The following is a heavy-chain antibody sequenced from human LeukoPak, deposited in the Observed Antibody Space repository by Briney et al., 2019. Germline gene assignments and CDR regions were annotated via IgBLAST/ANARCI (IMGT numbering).Heavy chain of an antibody. V-gene: IGHV1-24*01. D-gene: IGHD3-3*01. Sequence: ASVKVSFTVSGYTLTELSMHWVRQAPGKGLEWMGGFDPEDGETIYAQKFQGRVTMTEDTSTDAAYMELSSLRSEDTAVYYCARGLMRTYYDFWSGGDAFDIWGQGTMVTVSS. CDR2: FDPEDGET. J-gene: IGHJ3*02. CDR3: ARGLMRTYYDFWSGGDAFDI. CDR1: GYTLTELS.